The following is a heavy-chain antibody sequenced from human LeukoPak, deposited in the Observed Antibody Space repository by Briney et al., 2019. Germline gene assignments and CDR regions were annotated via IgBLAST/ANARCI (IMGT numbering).Heavy chain of an antibody. J-gene: IGHJ2*01. Sequence: GGSLRLSCATSGFTFGDHSMNWFRQAPGRGLEWISSISSASNYIYYSETTKGRFTISRDNFDKSLYLQMNSLRVEDTAVYYCARVRGANWFFDVWGRGTLVTVSS. V-gene: IGHV3-21*01. D-gene: IGHD3-10*01. CDR3: ARVRGANWFFDV. CDR1: GFTFGDHS. CDR2: ISSASNYI.